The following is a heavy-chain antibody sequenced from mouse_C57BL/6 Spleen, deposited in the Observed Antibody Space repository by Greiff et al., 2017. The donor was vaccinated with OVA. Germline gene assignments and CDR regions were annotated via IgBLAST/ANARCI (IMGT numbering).Heavy chain of an antibody. CDR2: ISSGSSTI. J-gene: IGHJ4*01. D-gene: IGHD2-5*01. V-gene: IGHV5-17*01. Sequence: EVKLMESGGGLVKPGGSLKLSCAASGFTFSDYGMHWVRQAPEKGLEWVAYISSGSSTIYYADTVKGRFTISRDNAKNTLLLQMTSLRSEDTAMYYCARVYYSNYDYAMDYWGQGTSVTVSS. CDR3: ARVYYSNYDYAMDY. CDR1: GFTFSDYG.